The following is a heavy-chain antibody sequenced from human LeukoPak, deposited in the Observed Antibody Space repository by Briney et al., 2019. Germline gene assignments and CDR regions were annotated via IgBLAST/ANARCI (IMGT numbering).Heavy chain of an antibody. Sequence: SETLSLTCTVSGASMSNSYWSWIRQPAVKGLEWIGHIQDRGSTIYNPSLGSRVTMSIDTPKNQFSLKLNSVTAADTAVYYCTRGQWLDVWDFWGQGTLVTVSA. V-gene: IGHV4-4*07. CDR2: IQDRGST. D-gene: IGHD6-19*01. CDR3: TRGQWLDVWDF. J-gene: IGHJ4*02. CDR1: GASMSNSY.